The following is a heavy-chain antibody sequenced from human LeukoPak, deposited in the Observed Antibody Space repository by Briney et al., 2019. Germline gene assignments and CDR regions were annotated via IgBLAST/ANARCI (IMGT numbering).Heavy chain of an antibody. J-gene: IGHJ4*02. CDR2: ISYDGSNK. Sequence: GGSLRLSCAASGFTFSSYAMHWVRQAPGKGLEWVAVISYDGSNKYYADSVKGRFTISRDNSKNTLYLQMNSLRAEDTAVYYCARGDEDGYTPDYWGQGTLVTVSS. V-gene: IGHV3-30*04. D-gene: IGHD5-24*01. CDR3: ARGDEDGYTPDY. CDR1: GFTFSSYA.